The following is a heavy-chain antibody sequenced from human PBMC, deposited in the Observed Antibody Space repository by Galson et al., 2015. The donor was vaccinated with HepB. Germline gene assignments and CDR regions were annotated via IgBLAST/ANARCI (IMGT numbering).Heavy chain of an antibody. V-gene: IGHV3-23*01. CDR2: ISGSGGST. CDR3: AKGGEELWFGKPLGY. Sequence: SLRLSCAASGFTFSSYAMSWVRQAPGKGLEWVSAISGSGGSTYYADSVKGRFTISRDNSKNTLYLQMNSLRAEDTAVYYCAKGGEELWFGKPLGYWGQGTLVTVSS. CDR1: GFTFSSYA. J-gene: IGHJ4*02. D-gene: IGHD3-10*01.